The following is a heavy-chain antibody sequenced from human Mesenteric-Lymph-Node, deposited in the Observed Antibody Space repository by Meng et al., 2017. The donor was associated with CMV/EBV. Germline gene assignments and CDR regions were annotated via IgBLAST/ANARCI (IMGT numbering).Heavy chain of an antibody. V-gene: IGHV4-39*07. J-gene: IGHJ6*02. D-gene: IGHD2-2*01. CDR2: IYYSGST. Sequence: SETLSLTCTVSGGSINSYYWGWIRQPPGKGLEWIGSIYYSGSTYYNPSLKSRVTISVDTSKNQFSLKLSSVTAADTAVYYCARPATAANTYYYYGMDVWGQGTTVTVSS. CDR3: ARPATAANTYYYYGMDV. CDR1: GGSINSYY.